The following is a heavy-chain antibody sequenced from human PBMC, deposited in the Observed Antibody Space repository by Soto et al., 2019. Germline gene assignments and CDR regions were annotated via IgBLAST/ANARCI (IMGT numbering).Heavy chain of an antibody. V-gene: IGHV4-39*01. Sequence: SETLSLTCTVSGGSISSSSYYWGWIRQPPGKGLEWIGSIYYSGSTYYNPSRKSRVTISVDTSKNQFSLKLSSVTAADTAVYYCARLEYCSGGSCYSGDYWGQGTLVTVSS. D-gene: IGHD2-15*01. CDR1: GGSISSSSYY. J-gene: IGHJ4*02. CDR3: ARLEYCSGGSCYSGDY. CDR2: IYYSGST.